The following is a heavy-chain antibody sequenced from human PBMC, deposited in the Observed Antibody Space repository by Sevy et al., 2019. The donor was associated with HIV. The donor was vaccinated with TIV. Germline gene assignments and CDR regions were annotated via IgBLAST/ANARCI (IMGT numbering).Heavy chain of an antibody. CDR2: ISSSGSPI. D-gene: IGHD3-22*01. V-gene: IGHV3-48*03. CDR3: ARDLPGDSRMDV. Sequence: GGSLRLSCAASGFTFSSYEINWVRQAPGKGLEWVSYISSSGSPIYYADSVKGRFTISRDNAKNSLYLQMNSLRAEDTGVYYCARDLPGDSRMDVWGQGTTVTVSS. CDR1: GFTFSSYE. J-gene: IGHJ6*02.